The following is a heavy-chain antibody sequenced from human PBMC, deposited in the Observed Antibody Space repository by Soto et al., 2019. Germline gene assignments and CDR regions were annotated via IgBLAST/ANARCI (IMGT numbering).Heavy chain of an antibody. Sequence: GGSLRLSCAASGFTFSSYAMHWVRQAPGKGLEWVAVISYDGSNKYYADSVKGRFTISRDNSKNTLYLQMNSLRAEDTAVYYCARDAIGDYYGSGSYYYYGMDVWGQGTTVTVSS. CDR3: ARDAIGDYYGSGSYYYYGMDV. CDR2: ISYDGSNK. J-gene: IGHJ6*02. CDR1: GFTFSSYA. D-gene: IGHD3-10*01. V-gene: IGHV3-30-3*01.